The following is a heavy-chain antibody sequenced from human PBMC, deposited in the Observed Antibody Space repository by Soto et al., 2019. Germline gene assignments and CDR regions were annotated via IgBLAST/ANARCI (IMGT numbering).Heavy chain of an antibody. Sequence: QVQLVESGGGVVQPGRSLRLSCAASGFTFSSYGMHWVRQAPGKGLEWVAVIWYDGSNKYCADSVKGRFTISRDNSKNTLYLQMNSLRAEDTAVYYCARAGFTYSSSWYPYYWGQGTLVTVSS. CDR2: IWYDGSNK. CDR3: ARAGFTYSSSWYPYY. CDR1: GFTFSSYG. V-gene: IGHV3-33*01. J-gene: IGHJ4*02. D-gene: IGHD6-13*01.